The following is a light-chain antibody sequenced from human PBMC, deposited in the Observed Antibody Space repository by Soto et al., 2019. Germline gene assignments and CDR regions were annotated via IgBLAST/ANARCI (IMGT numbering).Light chain of an antibody. CDR2: AAS. J-gene: IGKJ2*01. Sequence: DIQMTQSPSSLSASVGDRVTITCRACQSIRKDLYWYQQKPGKAPKLLIYAASSLQGGVPSRFSGSGSGTDFALTISSLQPEDFATYYCQQSYSTPPYTFGQGTRLEIK. V-gene: IGKV1-39*01. CDR3: QQSYSTPPYT. CDR1: QSIRKD.